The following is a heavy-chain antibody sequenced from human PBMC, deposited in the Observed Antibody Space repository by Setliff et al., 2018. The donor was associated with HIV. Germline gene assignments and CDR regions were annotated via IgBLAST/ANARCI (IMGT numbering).Heavy chain of an antibody. D-gene: IGHD5-12*01. CDR2: INAGNGNT. CDR1: GYTFTDYA. J-gene: IGHJ6*02. V-gene: IGHV1-3*01. CDR3: ARDSAIVTTIIDHYYGMDV. Sequence: ASVKVSCKASGYTFTDYAIYWMRQAPGQRLEWLGWINAGNGNTEYSQNFQGRVTISRDTSASTAYMERSSLRSEDTAVYYCARDSAIVTTIIDHYYGMDVWGQGTTVTVSS.